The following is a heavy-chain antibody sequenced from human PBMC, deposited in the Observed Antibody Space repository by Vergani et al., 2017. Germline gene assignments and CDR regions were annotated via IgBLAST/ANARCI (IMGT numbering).Heavy chain of an antibody. V-gene: IGHV3-30-3*01. J-gene: IGHJ4*01. D-gene: IGHD6-13*01. CDR3: ARQKGYSRASFDC. CDR2: ISYDGSNK. Sequence: QVQLVESGGGVVQPRGSLRLSCAASGFTFSSYAMHWVRQAPGKGLEWVAVISYDGSNKYYADSVKGRFTISRDNSKNTLYLQMNSLRAEDTAVYYCARQKGYSRASFDCWGQGTLVTVSS. CDR1: GFTFSSYA.